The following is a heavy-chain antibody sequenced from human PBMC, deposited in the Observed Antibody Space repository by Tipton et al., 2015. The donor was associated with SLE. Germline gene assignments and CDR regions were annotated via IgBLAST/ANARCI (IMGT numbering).Heavy chain of an antibody. Sequence: SLRLSCAASGFTFSSYAMSWVRQAPGKGLEWVAFIRYDGSNKYYADSVKGRFTISRDNSKNTLYLQMNSLRAEDTAVYYCAKDLRAKAGVVVPDNWFDPWGQGTLVTVSS. CDR1: GFTFSSYA. CDR2: IRYDGSNK. V-gene: IGHV3-30*02. CDR3: AKDLRAKAGVVVPDNWFDP. D-gene: IGHD2-21*01. J-gene: IGHJ5*02.